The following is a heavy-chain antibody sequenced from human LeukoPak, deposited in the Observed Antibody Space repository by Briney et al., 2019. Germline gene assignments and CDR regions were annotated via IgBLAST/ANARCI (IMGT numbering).Heavy chain of an antibody. V-gene: IGHV3-23*01. Sequence: GGSLRLSCAASGFTFSSYAMSWVRQAPGKGLEWVSAISGSGGSTYYADSVKGRFTISRDNSQNTLYLQMNSLRAEDTAVYYCAKDSGGNYYYYGMDVWGQGTTVTVSS. CDR3: AKDSGGNYYYYGMDV. D-gene: IGHD1-26*01. CDR2: ISGSGGST. CDR1: GFTFSSYA. J-gene: IGHJ6*02.